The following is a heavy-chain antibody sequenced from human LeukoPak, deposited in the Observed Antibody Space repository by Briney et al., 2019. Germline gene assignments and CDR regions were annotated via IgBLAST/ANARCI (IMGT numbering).Heavy chain of an antibody. CDR1: GGSISSYY. J-gene: IGHJ5*02. Sequence: SETLSLTCTVSGGSISSYYWSWIRQPPGKGLEWIGYIYYTGSTNYNPSLTSRVNISVDTPKNQFSLNLTSVTAADTAVYYCARTKAVKVRGVIIKPAGYNWFDPWGQGTLVTVSS. V-gene: IGHV4-59*01. CDR3: ARTKAVKVRGVIIKPAGYNWFDP. D-gene: IGHD3-10*01. CDR2: IYYTGST.